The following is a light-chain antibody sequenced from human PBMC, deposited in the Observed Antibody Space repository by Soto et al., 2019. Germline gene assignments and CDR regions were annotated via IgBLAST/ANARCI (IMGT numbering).Light chain of an antibody. V-gene: IGLV2-8*01. Sequence: QSVLTQPPSASGSPGQSVTISCTGTSSDVGGYNYVSWYQQHPGKAPKLIIYEVSKWPSGIPDRFSGSKSGNTASLTVSGRQAEDEADYYCNAYAGSNNWVFGGGTQLTVL. CDR2: EVS. CDR1: SSDVGGYNY. J-gene: IGLJ7*01. CDR3: NAYAGSNNWV.